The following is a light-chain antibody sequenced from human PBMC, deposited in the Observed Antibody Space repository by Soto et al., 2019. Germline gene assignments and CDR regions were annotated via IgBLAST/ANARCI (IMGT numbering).Light chain of an antibody. J-gene: IGKJ1*01. CDR3: QQYGTSPPQT. V-gene: IGKV3D-20*01. Sequence: EIVLTQSPATLSLSPGERATLSCGASQSVSSDFLAWYQQNPGLAPRLLIFDASIRATGIPDRFSGSGSGTDFTLTISRLEPEDFAVYYCQQYGTSPPQTFGPGTKVEIK. CDR2: DAS. CDR1: QSVSSDF.